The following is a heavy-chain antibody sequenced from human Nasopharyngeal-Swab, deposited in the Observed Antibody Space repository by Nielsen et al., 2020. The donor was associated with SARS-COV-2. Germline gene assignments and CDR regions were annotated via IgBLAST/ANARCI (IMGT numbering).Heavy chain of an antibody. D-gene: IGHD6-19*01. J-gene: IGHJ2*01. Sequence: GESLKISCAASGFTFSSYAMSWVRQAPGKGLEWVSAISGSGGSTYYADSVKGRFTISRDNSKNTLYLQMNSLRAEDTAVYYCAKDSVPYSSGWYWYFDLWGRGTLVTVSS. V-gene: IGHV3-23*01. CDR1: GFTFSSYA. CDR2: ISGSGGST. CDR3: AKDSVPYSSGWYWYFDL.